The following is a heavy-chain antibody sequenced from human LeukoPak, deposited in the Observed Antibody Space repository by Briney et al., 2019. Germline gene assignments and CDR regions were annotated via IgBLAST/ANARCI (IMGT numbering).Heavy chain of an antibody. Sequence: ASVKVSCKASGYTFTSYGISWVRQAPGQGIEWMGWISAYNGNTNYAQKLQGRVTMTTDTSTSTAYMELRSLRSDDTAVYYCARDGHKELLWFGESLFDYWGQGTLVTVSS. CDR1: GYTFTSYG. V-gene: IGHV1-18*04. J-gene: IGHJ4*02. CDR2: ISAYNGNT. D-gene: IGHD3-10*01. CDR3: ARDGHKELLWFGESLFDY.